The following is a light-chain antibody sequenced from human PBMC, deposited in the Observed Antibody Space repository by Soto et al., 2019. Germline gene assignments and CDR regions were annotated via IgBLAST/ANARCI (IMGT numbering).Light chain of an antibody. Sequence: DIQMTQSPASLSASVGDRVTITCRASQSISSYLNWYQQKPGKAPELLIYAASSLQSGVPSRFSGSGSGTDFTLTISSLQPEDFATYYCQQSYSTPITFGQGTRLEN. CDR3: QQSYSTPIT. J-gene: IGKJ5*01. CDR1: QSISSY. CDR2: AAS. V-gene: IGKV1-39*01.